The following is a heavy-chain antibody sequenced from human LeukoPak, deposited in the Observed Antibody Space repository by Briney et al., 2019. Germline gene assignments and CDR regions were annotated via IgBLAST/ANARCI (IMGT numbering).Heavy chain of an antibody. CDR1: GYTFTGYY. CDR3: ARVATIIGSDDY. Sequence: ASVKVSCKASGYTFTGYYMHWVRQAPGQGLEWMGWINPNSGGTNYAQKFQGRVTITRDTSISTAYMELSRLRSDDTAVYYCARVATIIGSDDYWGQGTLVTVSS. J-gene: IGHJ4*02. CDR2: INPNSGGT. V-gene: IGHV1-2*02. D-gene: IGHD5-12*01.